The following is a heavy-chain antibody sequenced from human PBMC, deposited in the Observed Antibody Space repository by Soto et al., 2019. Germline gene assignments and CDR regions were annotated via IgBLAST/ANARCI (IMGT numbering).Heavy chain of an antibody. CDR3: AKAFSWGYGRIDY. CDR1: GFTFDDYA. CDR2: ISWDGGSK. J-gene: IGHJ4*02. V-gene: IGHV3-43D*04. D-gene: IGHD5-18*01. Sequence: GGSLRLSCAAYGFTFDDYAMQRVRQAPGKGLEWVSLISWDGGSKHYAESMKGGFTMFRDNSKNSLYLQINSLIDEDTALSYCAKAFSWGYGRIDYWGQGTLVTVSS.